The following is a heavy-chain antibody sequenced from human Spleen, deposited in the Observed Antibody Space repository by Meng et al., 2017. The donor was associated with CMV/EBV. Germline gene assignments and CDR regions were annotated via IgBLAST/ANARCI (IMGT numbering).Heavy chain of an antibody. V-gene: IGHV4-59*01. CDR2: IYYNGRT. D-gene: IGHD3-10*01. J-gene: IGHJ6*02. CDR3: ASKGRLLWFGELPSGMDV. CDR1: GGPISSYY. Sequence: SETLSLTCTISGGPISSYYWSWIRQPPGKGLEWIGYIYYNGRTNYNPSLKSRVTISVDTSKNQFSLKLSSVTAADTAVYYCASKGRLLWFGELPSGMDVWGQGTTVTVSS.